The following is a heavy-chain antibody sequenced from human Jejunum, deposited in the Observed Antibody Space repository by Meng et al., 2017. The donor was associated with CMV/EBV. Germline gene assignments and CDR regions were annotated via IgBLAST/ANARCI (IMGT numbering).Heavy chain of an antibody. Sequence: QVQLVESGGGVVQPGRCLRLSLSASGFTCRNYAMHWVRQAPGKGLEWVAVISYDGSNKYYADSVKGRFTISRDNSKNTLYLEMNSLRAEDTAVYHCERDSGSGNYYEQYFHHWGQGTLVTVSS. CDR1: GFTCRNYA. V-gene: IGHV3-30-3*01. CDR3: ERDSGSGNYYEQYFHH. J-gene: IGHJ1*01. D-gene: IGHD3-22*01. CDR2: ISYDGSNK.